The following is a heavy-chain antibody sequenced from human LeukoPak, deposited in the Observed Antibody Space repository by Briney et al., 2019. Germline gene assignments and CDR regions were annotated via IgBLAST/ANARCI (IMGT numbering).Heavy chain of an antibody. J-gene: IGHJ6*02. CDR3: ARPGPMVVVPAAMDHYYGMDV. V-gene: IGHV1-69*04. CDR2: IIPILGIA. D-gene: IGHD2-2*01. CDR1: GGTFNSYA. Sequence: SVKVSCKASGGTFNSYAISWVRQAPGQGLEWMGRIIPILGIANYAQKFQGRVTITADKSTSTAYMELSSLRSEDTAVYYCARPGPMVVVPAAMDHYYGMDVWGQGTTVTVSS.